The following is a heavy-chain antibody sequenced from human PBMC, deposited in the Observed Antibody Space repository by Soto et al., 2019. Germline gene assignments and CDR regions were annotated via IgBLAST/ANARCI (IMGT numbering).Heavy chain of an antibody. CDR3: ARIPYYYYYGMDV. Sequence: SSETLSLTCTVSGGSVSSGSYYWSWIRQPPGKGLEWIGYIYYGGSTNYNPSLKSRVTISVDTPKNQFSLKLSSVTAADTAVYYCARIPYYYYYGMDVWGQGTTVTVSS. CDR2: IYYGGST. V-gene: IGHV4-61*01. CDR1: GGSVSSGSYY. J-gene: IGHJ6*02.